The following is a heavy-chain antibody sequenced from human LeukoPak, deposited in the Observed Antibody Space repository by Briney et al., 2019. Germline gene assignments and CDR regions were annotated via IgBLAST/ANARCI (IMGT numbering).Heavy chain of an antibody. V-gene: IGHV4-59*08. CDR3: ARHFGVVIYYFDY. CDR2: IYYSGST. D-gene: IGHD3-3*01. J-gene: IGHJ4*02. CDR1: GGSISSYY. Sequence: SETLSLTCTVSGGSISSYYWSWIRQPPGKGLEWIGYIYYSGSTNYNPSLKSRVTISVDTSKNQFSLKLSSVTAADTAVYYCARHFGVVIYYFDYWGQGTLVTVSS.